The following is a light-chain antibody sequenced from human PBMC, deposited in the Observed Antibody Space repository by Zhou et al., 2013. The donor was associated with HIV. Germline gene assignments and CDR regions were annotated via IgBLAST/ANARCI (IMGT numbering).Light chain of an antibody. J-gene: IGKJ5*01. Sequence: EIVLTQSPGTLSLSPGERATLSCRASQSVSSSYLAWYQQKPGQAPRLLIYGASSRATGIPARFSGSGSGTEFTLTISSLQPEDFATYYCQQANSFPPTFGQGTRLEIK. CDR1: QSVSSSY. V-gene: IGKV3-20*01. CDR2: GAS. CDR3: QQANSFPPT.